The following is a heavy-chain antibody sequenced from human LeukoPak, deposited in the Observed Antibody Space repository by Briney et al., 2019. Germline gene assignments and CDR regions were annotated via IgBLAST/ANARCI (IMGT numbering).Heavy chain of an antibody. CDR3: AKDDLGNYDSRGCFDY. V-gene: IGHV3-33*05. CDR2: ISYDGTNK. Sequence: PGRSLRLSCAASGFTFSSYGMHWVRQAPGKGLEWVAVISYDGTNKYYADSVKGRFTISRDNSKNTLYLQMNSLRGEDSALYYCAKDDLGNYDSRGCFDYWGQGTLVTVSS. CDR1: GFTFSSYG. J-gene: IGHJ4*02. D-gene: IGHD3-22*01.